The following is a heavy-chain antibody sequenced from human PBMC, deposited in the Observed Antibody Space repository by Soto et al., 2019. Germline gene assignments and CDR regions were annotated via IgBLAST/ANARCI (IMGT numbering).Heavy chain of an antibody. V-gene: IGHV3-30*03. Sequence: GGSLRLSCAASGFTFSSHGMHWVRQAPGEGLEWVAALSYDGSYTKYADSVQGRFTISRDNAKNSLYLQMNSLRAEDTAVYYCARELDGIDVWGQGTTVTVSS. J-gene: IGHJ6*02. CDR3: ARELDGIDV. CDR1: GFTFSSHG. CDR2: LSYDGSYT.